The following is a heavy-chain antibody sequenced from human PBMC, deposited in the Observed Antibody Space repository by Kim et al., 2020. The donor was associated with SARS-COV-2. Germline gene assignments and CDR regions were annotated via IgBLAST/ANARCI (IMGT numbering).Heavy chain of an antibody. Sequence: TNYNPSLGSRLAMSVDTSKNQFSLKLRSVTPADTAVYFCARVGPTREDYWGQGTLVTVST. V-gene: IGHV4-4*06. CDR3: ARVGPTREDY. J-gene: IGHJ4*02. CDR2: T. D-gene: IGHD1-26*01.